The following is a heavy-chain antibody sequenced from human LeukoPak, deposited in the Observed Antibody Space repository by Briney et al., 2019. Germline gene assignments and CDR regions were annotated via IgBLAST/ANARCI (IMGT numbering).Heavy chain of an antibody. CDR3: ARVAVAARPYYYYYYMDV. J-gene: IGHJ6*03. Sequence: GGSLRLSCAASGFTFSSYWMSWVRQAPGKGLEWVANIKQDGSEKYYVDSVKGRFTISRDNAKNSLYLQMNSLIAEDTAVYYCARVAVAARPYYYYYYMDVWGKGTTVTVSS. CDR2: IKQDGSEK. CDR1: GFTFSSYW. V-gene: IGHV3-7*01. D-gene: IGHD6-6*01.